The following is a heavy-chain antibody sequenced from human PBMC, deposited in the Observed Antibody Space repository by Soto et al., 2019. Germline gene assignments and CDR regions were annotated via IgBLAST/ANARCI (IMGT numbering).Heavy chain of an antibody. CDR1: GGSISSSSYY. D-gene: IGHD3-10*01. CDR2: IFYSGGT. J-gene: IGHJ5*02. CDR3: ARAGTTMVRGVISGWFDP. Sequence: LSLTCTVSGGSISSSSYYWGWIRQPPGKGLEWIGSIFYSGGTYYNPSLKSRVTISVDTSKNQFSLKLSSVTAADTAVYYCARAGTTMVRGVISGWFDPWGQGTLVTVSS. V-gene: IGHV4-39*07.